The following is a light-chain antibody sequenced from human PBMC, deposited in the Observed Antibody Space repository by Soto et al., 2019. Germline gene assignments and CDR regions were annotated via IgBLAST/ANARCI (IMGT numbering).Light chain of an antibody. CDR2: DVS. Sequence: SVLTQPASVFGSPGQSLTLSCTGPSSEVGGYNYVSWYQQHPGKAPKLMIYDVSNRPSGVSNRFSGSKSGNTASLTISGLQAEDEADYYCSSYTSSSLHVFGTGTKVTVL. V-gene: IGLV2-14*03. CDR1: SSEVGGYNY. J-gene: IGLJ1*01. CDR3: SSYTSSSLHV.